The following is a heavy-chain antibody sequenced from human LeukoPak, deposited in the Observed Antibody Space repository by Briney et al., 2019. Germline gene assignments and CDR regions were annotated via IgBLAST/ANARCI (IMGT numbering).Heavy chain of an antibody. CDR3: ARAYSSGYYYPQAQFDY. CDR2: IYYSGST. J-gene: IGHJ4*02. Sequence: PSETLSLTCTFSGDSISNSGFYWGWIRQPPGKGLEFIGTIYYSGSTFYNPSLTSRVTISVDTSKNQFSLKLSSVTAADTAVYYCARAYSSGYYYPQAQFDYWGQGTLVTVSS. CDR1: GDSISNSGFY. D-gene: IGHD3-22*01. V-gene: IGHV4-39*07.